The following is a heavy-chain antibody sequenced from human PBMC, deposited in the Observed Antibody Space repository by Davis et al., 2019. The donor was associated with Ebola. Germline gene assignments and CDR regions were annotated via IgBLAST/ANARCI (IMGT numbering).Heavy chain of an antibody. CDR1: GYTFTSYD. V-gene: IGHV1-2*06. D-gene: IGHD7-27*01. Sequence: ASVKVSCKASGYTFTSYDINWVRQAPGQGLEWMGRINPNSGGTNYAQKFQGRVTMTRDTSISTAYMELSRLRSDDTAVYYCASGPLTGFDYWGQGTLVTVSS. J-gene: IGHJ4*02. CDR3: ASGPLTGFDY. CDR2: INPNSGGT.